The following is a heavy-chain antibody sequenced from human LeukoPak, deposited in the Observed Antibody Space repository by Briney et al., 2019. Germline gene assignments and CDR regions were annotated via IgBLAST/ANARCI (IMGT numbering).Heavy chain of an antibody. CDR2: ISSSGSTI. Sequence: GESLKISCAASGFTFSDYYMSWIRQAPGKGLEWVSYISSSGSTIYYADSVKGRFTISRDNAKNSLYLQMNSLRAEDTAVYYCARVDATHFDYWGQGTLVTVSS. CDR1: GFTFSDYY. D-gene: IGHD2-15*01. CDR3: ARVDATHFDY. J-gene: IGHJ4*02. V-gene: IGHV3-11*04.